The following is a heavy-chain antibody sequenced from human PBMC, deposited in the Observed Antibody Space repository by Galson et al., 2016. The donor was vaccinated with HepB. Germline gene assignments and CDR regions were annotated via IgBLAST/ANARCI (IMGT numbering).Heavy chain of an antibody. Sequence: SETLSLTCTVSGGSVSSGSYYWSWIRQPPGKGLEWIGYIYYSGSTNYNPSLKSRVTISVDTSKDHVSLNLSSVTAADTAVYYCARNGGGSVYYYGMDVWGQGTTVTVSS. CDR3: ARNGGGSVYYYGMDV. D-gene: IGHD3-10*01. CDR2: IYYSGST. V-gene: IGHV4-61*01. CDR1: GGSVSSGSYY. J-gene: IGHJ6*02.